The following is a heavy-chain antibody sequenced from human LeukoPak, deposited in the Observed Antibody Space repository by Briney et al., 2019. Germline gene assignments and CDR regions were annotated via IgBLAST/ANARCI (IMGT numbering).Heavy chain of an antibody. CDR1: GFTFSSYG. CDR3: AKDREGGL. V-gene: IGHV3-30*02. CDR2: ISYDGSDK. D-gene: IGHD3-16*01. Sequence: GGSLRLSCAASGFTFSSYGMHWVRQAPGKGLEWVAFISYDGSDKYYADSVKGRFTISRDNSKNTLYLQMNSLRAEDTAMYYCAKDREGGLWGQGTLVTVSS. J-gene: IGHJ4*02.